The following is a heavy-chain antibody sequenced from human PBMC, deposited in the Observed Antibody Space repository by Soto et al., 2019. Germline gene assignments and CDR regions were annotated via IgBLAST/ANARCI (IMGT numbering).Heavy chain of an antibody. CDR1: GFTFSSYH. CDR2: ISSASSAI. Sequence: PWGSLRLSCAASGFTFSSYHMDWVRQAPGKGLEWVSYISSASSAIYYADSVKGRFTISRDNAKNSLFLQMNSLRAEDTAVYYCARDLMGYAMDVWGQGTTVTVSS. V-gene: IGHV3-48*03. D-gene: IGHD2-8*01. CDR3: ARDLMGYAMDV. J-gene: IGHJ6*02.